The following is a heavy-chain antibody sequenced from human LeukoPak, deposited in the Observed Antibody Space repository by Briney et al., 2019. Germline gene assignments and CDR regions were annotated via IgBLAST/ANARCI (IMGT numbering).Heavy chain of an antibody. D-gene: IGHD6-6*01. J-gene: IGHJ4*02. Sequence: PGGSLRLSCAASGFTFSSYSMNWVRQAPGKGLEWVSSTSTSSTYIFHADSGKGRFTVSRDNAKNSLYLQMNSLRAEDSAVYYCAREGAARQDFDYWGQGTLVTVSS. CDR2: TSTSSTYI. V-gene: IGHV3-21*01. CDR3: AREGAARQDFDY. CDR1: GFTFSSYS.